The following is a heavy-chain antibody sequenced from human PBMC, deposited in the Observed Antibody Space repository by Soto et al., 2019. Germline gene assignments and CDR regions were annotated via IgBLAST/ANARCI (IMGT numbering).Heavy chain of an antibody. J-gene: IGHJ6*02. CDR1: GGSVSNYY. CDR3: ARLSPRYRIRDYNYYSLDF. V-gene: IGHV4-59*02. CDR2: INYSGST. Sequence: QVSLQESGPGLVKPSETLSLTCTVSGGSVSNYYWTWIRQPPGKGLEWISYINYSGSTDHSPSLKSRVTISLDTSKNQFSLMLISVTAADTAVYYCARLSPRYRIRDYNYYSLDFWGQGTTVIVSS. D-gene: IGHD3-16*02.